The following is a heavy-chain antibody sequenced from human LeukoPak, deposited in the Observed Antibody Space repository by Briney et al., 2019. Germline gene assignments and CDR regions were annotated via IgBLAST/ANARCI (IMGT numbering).Heavy chain of an antibody. D-gene: IGHD5-18*01. CDR2: ISNGNT. V-gene: IGHV4-59*01. Sequence: PSETLSLTCSVAGGSISTYYWNWIRQTPGKGLEWIGHISNGNTDYNPSLKSRVTISVDTSKNQFSLRLTSATAADTGVYYCARDKAHSYGRYFDPWGQGALVIVSS. J-gene: IGHJ5*02. CDR3: ARDKAHSYGRYFDP. CDR1: GGSISTYY.